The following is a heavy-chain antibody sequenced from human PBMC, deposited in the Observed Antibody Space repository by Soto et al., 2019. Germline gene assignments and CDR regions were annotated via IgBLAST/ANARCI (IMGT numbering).Heavy chain of an antibody. CDR1: GFTFGDYA. Sequence: GGSLRLPCTASGFTFGDYAMSWFRQAPGKGLEWVGFIRSKAYGGTTEYAASVKGRFTISRDDSKSIAYLQMNSLKTEDTAVYYCTRDPLHTVTMKGDAFDIWGQGTMVTVSS. D-gene: IGHD4-17*01. CDR3: TRDPLHTVTMKGDAFDI. J-gene: IGHJ3*02. CDR2: IRSKAYGGTT. V-gene: IGHV3-49*03.